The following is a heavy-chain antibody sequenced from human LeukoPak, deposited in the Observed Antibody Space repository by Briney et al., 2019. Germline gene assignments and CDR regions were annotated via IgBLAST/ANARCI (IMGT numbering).Heavy chain of an antibody. D-gene: IGHD3-10*01. V-gene: IGHV6-1*01. J-gene: IGHJ4*02. CDR2: TYYRSKWYN. Sequence: SQTLSLTCAISGDSVSSNSAAWNWIRQSPSRGLEWLGRTYYRSKWYNDYAVSVKSRITINPDTSKNQFSLLLNSVTPEDTAVYYCARGGNYYGSGSYLFDYWGQGTLVTVSS. CDR3: ARGGNYYGSGSYLFDY. CDR1: GDSVSSNSAA.